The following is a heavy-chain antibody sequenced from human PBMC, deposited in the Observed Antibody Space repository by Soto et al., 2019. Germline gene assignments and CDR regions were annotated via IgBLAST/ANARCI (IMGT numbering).Heavy chain of an antibody. D-gene: IGHD3-9*01. V-gene: IGHV4-34*01. CDR2: INHSGGT. J-gene: IGHJ3*02. CDR1: GGSFSGYY. CDR3: ARVYDILTGPRGDAFDI. Sequence: SETLSLTCAVYGGSFSGYYWSWIRQPPGKGLEWIGEINHSGGTNYNPSLKGRVTISIDTSKNQFSLRLSSVTAADTAVYYCARVYDILTGPRGDAFDIWGQGTMVTVSS.